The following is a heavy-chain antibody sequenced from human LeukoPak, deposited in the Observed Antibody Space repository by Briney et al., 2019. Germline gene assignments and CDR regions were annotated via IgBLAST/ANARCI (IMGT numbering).Heavy chain of an antibody. CDR1: GGSINSVDYY. Sequence: SETLSLTCTVSGGSINSVDYYWSWIPQPAGKGLEWIGRMYNGVTTNYNPSIYYNPSLKSRVTISVDTSKNQFSLNLTSVTAADTAVYYCPRDGGYKRFDPWGQGTLVTVSS. V-gene: IGHV4-61*02. CDR3: PRDGGYKRFDP. CDR2: MYNGVTT. D-gene: IGHD5-12*01. J-gene: IGHJ5*02.